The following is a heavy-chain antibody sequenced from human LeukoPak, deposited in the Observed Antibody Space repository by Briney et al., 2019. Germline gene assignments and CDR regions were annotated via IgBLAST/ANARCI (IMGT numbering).Heavy chain of an antibody. CDR2: IYPGDSDT. V-gene: IGHV5-51*01. Sequence: ESLKISYKGSGYSFTSYWIGWVRQMPGKGLEWMGIIYPGDSDTRYSPSFQGQITISADKSISTAYLQWSSLKASDSALYYCARRYCSSTRCYFQFDYWGQGTLVTVSS. CDR1: GYSFTSYW. J-gene: IGHJ4*02. CDR3: ARRYCSSTRCYFQFDY. D-gene: IGHD2-2*01.